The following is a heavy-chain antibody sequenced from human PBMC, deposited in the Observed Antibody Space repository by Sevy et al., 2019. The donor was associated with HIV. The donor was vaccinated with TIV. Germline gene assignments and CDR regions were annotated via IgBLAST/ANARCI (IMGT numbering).Heavy chain of an antibody. J-gene: IGHJ4*02. D-gene: IGHD1-26*01. Sequence: SETLSLTCTVSGGSITSLYWNWIRQPPGKGLEWIANIYYKGHINYNPSLKSRVTLSLDTSKNQFSLSLGSVTAADTAMYYCAGENAWGRGYSWGQGTLVTVSS. CDR3: AGENAWGRGYS. CDR2: IYYKGHI. V-gene: IGHV4-59*08. CDR1: GGSITSLY.